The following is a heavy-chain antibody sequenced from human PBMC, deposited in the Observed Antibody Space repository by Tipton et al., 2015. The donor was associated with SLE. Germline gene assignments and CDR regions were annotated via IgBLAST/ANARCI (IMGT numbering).Heavy chain of an antibody. CDR2: ISESGATT. CDR1: GFSFSTYA. J-gene: IGHJ4*02. D-gene: IGHD3-22*01. V-gene: IGHV3-23*01. CDR3: AKETFDYESSGYDDVSYLDY. Sequence: SLRLSCAASGFSFSTYAMSWVRQAPGKGLEWVSEISESGATTHYADSVKGRFTISRDNWKNSLYLQMSSLRAEDTAVYYCAKETFDYESSGYDDVSYLDYWGQGTVVTVSS.